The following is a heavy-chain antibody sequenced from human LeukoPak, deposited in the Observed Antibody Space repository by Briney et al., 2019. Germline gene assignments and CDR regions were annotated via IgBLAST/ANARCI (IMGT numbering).Heavy chain of an antibody. CDR1: GDRLTNNW. CDR2: IYPGNSDT. D-gene: IGHD3-22*01. CDR3: ARLGDDNSGYLDY. V-gene: IGHV5-51*01. J-gene: IGHJ4*02. Sequence: GESLKISCKISGDRLTNNWIGWVRQVPGKGLEWMGLIYPGNSDTRYSPSFQGQVTISADKSISTAYLQWSSLKASDTAMYYCARLGDDNSGYLDYWGQGTLVTVSS.